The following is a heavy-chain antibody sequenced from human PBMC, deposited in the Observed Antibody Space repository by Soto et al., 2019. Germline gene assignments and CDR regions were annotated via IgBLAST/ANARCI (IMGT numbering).Heavy chain of an antibody. CDR2: IYWDDDK. CDR1: GFSLTTSGVG. J-gene: IGHJ4*02. V-gene: IGHV2-5*02. Sequence: QITLNESGPTQVKPRQTLTLTCTFSGFSLTTSGVGVDWIRQSPGKAPEWLALIYWDDDKRYSPSLKSRLTITKDTSKNQVVLTMADLDPADTATYYCAHRVLRTVFGLVTTTAIYIDFWGQGTPVAVSS. D-gene: IGHD3-3*01. CDR3: AHRVLRTVFGLVTTTAIYIDF.